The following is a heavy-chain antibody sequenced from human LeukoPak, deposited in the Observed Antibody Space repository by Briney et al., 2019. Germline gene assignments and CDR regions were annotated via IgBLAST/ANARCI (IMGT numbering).Heavy chain of an antibody. D-gene: IGHD3-16*01. CDR2: ISSSSSYI. J-gene: IGHJ3*02. CDR3: AKGGGFDAFDI. V-gene: IGHV3-21*04. Sequence: GGSLRLSCAASGFTFSSYSMNWIRQAPGKGLEWVSSISSSSSYIYYADSVKGRFTISRDNSKNTLYLQMNSLRAEDTAVYYCAKGGGFDAFDIWGQGTMVTVSS. CDR1: GFTFSSYS.